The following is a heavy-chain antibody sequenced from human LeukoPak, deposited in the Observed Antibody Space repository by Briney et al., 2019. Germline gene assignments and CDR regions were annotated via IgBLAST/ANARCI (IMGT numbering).Heavy chain of an antibody. V-gene: IGHV3-64D*09. CDR1: GFSFSSYA. CDR3: VKDRYVDY. Sequence: GGSLRLSCSVSGFSFSSYAMHWVRQAPGKGLVYVSSISSNGDSTYYADSVKGRFTISRDNSKNTLFLQMSSLRAEDTAVYYCVKDRYVDYWGQGTLVTVSS. CDR2: ISSNGDST. J-gene: IGHJ4*02. D-gene: IGHD3-16*01.